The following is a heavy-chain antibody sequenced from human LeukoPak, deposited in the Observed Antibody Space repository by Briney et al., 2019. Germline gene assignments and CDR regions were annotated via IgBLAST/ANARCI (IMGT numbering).Heavy chain of an antibody. D-gene: IGHD5-12*01. Sequence: GGSLRLSCAASGFTFSSYAMHWVRQAPGKGLEWVAVISYDGSNKYYADSVKGRFTISRDNSKNTLYLQMNSLRAEDTAVYYCARNSGYDPTVYYFDYWGQGTLVTVSS. CDR3: ARNSGYDPTVYYFDY. J-gene: IGHJ4*02. CDR2: ISYDGSNK. V-gene: IGHV3-30-3*01. CDR1: GFTFSSYA.